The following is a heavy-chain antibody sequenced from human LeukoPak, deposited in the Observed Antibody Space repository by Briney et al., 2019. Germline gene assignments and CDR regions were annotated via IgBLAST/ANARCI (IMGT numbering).Heavy chain of an antibody. Sequence: SETLSLTCTVSGGSISPYYWSWIRQPPGQGLEWIGYIYYSGTTKYNPSLRSPVTMSVDTSKNQFSLKLSSVTAADTAVYYCARDRGYDFWSGPNIFDYWGQGTLGTVSS. CDR1: GGSISPYY. CDR2: IYYSGTT. D-gene: IGHD3-3*01. V-gene: IGHV4-59*12. CDR3: ARDRGYDFWSGPNIFDY. J-gene: IGHJ4*02.